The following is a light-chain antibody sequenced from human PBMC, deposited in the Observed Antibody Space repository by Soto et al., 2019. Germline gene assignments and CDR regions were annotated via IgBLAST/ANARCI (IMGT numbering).Light chain of an antibody. V-gene: IGKV3-15*01. CDR1: QSVSSN. CDR2: GAS. Sequence: EIVMTQSPATLSVSPXXXATXXCRASQSVSSNLAWYQQKPGQAPRLLIYGASTRATGIPARFSGSGSGTEFTLTISSRQSEDFAVYYCQQYNNWSPWTFGQGTKVEIK. CDR3: QQYNNWSPWT. J-gene: IGKJ1*01.